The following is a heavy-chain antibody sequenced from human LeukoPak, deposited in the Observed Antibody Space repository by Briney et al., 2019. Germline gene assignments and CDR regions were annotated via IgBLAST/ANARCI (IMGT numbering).Heavy chain of an antibody. J-gene: IGHJ6*04. D-gene: IGHD6-19*01. CDR2: IWYGGSNK. CDR1: GFTFSSYG. Sequence: GGSLRLSCAASGFTFSSYGMHWVRQAPGKGLEWVAVIWYGGSNKYYADSGKGRFTIYRDNSKNTLYLKMNSLRDENTAEYYCAIDSLSEEDYYYYGMDVWGKGTTVTVSS. V-gene: IGHV3-33*01. CDR3: AIDSLSEEDYYYYGMDV.